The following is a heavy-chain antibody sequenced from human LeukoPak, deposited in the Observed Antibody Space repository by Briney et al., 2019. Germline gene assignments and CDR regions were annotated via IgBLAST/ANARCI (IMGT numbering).Heavy chain of an antibody. CDR2: FHVSGST. V-gene: IGHV4-4*07. D-gene: IGHD4-23*01. J-gene: IGHJ4*02. CDR3: ARHADYGGYPDY. Sequence: PSETLSLTCTVSGGSISNYFWSWIRQPAGKGLEWIGRFHVSGSTNYNPSLKSRVTVSVDTSKSQFSLRLTSVTAADTAVYYCARHADYGGYPDYWGQGTLVTVSS. CDR1: GGSISNYF.